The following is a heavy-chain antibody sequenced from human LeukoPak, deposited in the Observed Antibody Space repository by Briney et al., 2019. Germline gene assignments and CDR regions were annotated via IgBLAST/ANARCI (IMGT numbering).Heavy chain of an antibody. D-gene: IGHD5-12*01. Sequence: PSQTLSLTCTVSGGSISSGDYYWSWIRQPPGKGLEWIGEINHSGSTNYNPSLKSRVTISVDTSKNQFSLKLSSVTAADTAVYYCATISGYMGAWGQGTLVTVSS. V-gene: IGHV4-30-4*01. CDR1: GGSISSGDYY. J-gene: IGHJ5*02. CDR3: ATISGYMGA. CDR2: INHSGST.